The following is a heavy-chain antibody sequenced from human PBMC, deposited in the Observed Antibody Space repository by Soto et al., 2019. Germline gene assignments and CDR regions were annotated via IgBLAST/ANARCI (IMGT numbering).Heavy chain of an antibody. J-gene: IGHJ4*02. V-gene: IGHV3-23*01. D-gene: IGHD3-3*02. CDR2: ISGSGNST. CDR3: GKVSVPFLEWVARYYFDS. CDR1: GFPFSNYA. Sequence: EVQLLESGGGLVQPGGSLRLSCVGSGFPFSNYAMTWVRQAPGKGLEWVSVISGSGNSTYQADPVKGRFTISRDNSKNTLYLQMSSLRAEDSAVYFCGKVSVPFLEWVARYYFDSWGQGTLVTVSS.